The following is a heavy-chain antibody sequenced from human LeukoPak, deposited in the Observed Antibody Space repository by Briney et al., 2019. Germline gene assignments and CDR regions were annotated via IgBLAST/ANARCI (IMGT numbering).Heavy chain of an antibody. CDR3: ARHPEPGYCSSTSCHGSYFDY. D-gene: IGHD2-2*01. CDR1: GFTFSSYG. Sequence: GGSLRLSCAASGFTFSSYGMHWVRQAPGKGLEWVAVIWYDGSNKYYADSVKGRFTISRDNSKNTLYLQMNSLRAEDTAVYYCARHPEPGYCSSTSCHGSYFDYWGQGTLVTVSS. CDR2: IWYDGSNK. J-gene: IGHJ4*02. V-gene: IGHV3-33*01.